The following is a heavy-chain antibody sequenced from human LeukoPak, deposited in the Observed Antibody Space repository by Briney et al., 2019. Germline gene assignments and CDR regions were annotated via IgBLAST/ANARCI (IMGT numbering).Heavy chain of an antibody. CDR1: GFSVSSSF. D-gene: IGHD5-18*01. Sequence: GGSLRLSCAASGFSVSSSFMSWVRQAPGKGLEWVSVIYSIGSTFYADSVKGRFTISRDNSKNTLYLHMNSLRAEDTAVYYCARVDTAMAIDAFDIWGQGTMVTVSS. CDR3: ARVDTAMAIDAFDI. J-gene: IGHJ3*02. CDR2: IYSIGST. V-gene: IGHV3-53*01.